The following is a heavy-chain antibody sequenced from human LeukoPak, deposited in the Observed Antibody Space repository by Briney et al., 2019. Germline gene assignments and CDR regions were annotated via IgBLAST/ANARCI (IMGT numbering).Heavy chain of an antibody. CDR1: GFSLSDYG. CDR3: AKHRSFYVNSLFDY. J-gene: IGHJ4*02. V-gene: IGHV3-23*01. CDR2: ISGSGGST. D-gene: IGHD3-16*02. Sequence: PGGSLRLSCSASGFSLSDYGMSWVRQAPGKGLEWVSAISGSGGSTYYADSVKGRFTISRDNSKNTLYLQMNSLRAEDTAVYYCAKHRSFYVNSLFDYWGQGTLVTVSS.